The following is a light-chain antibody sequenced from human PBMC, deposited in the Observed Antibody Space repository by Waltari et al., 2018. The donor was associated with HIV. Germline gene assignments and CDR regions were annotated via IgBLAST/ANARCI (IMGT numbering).Light chain of an antibody. V-gene: IGLV2-11*01. J-gene: IGLJ2*01. CDR3: YSYAGSLL. Sequence: QSALTQPRSVSGSPGQSVTISCPGSSSDVGGYNYVSWYQQHPTKAPKLIIYDVSERPSGVPERFSGSKSGNRASLTISGLQAEDEADYYCYSYAGSLLFGGGTKLTVL. CDR1: SSDVGGYNY. CDR2: DVS.